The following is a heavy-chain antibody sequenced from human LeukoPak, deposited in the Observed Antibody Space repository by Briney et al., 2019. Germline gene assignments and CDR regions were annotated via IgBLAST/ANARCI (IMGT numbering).Heavy chain of an antibody. CDR1: GFTVSSNY. V-gene: IGHV3-53*01. Sequence: GGSPRLSCAASGFTVSSNYMGWVRQAPGKGLEWVSVIYSGGSTYYADSVKGRFTISRHNSKNTLYLQMNSLRAEDTAVYYCAKDYSGYGDLLFDYWGQGTLVTVSS. J-gene: IGHJ4*02. CDR2: IYSGGST. D-gene: IGHD4-17*01. CDR3: AKDYSGYGDLLFDY.